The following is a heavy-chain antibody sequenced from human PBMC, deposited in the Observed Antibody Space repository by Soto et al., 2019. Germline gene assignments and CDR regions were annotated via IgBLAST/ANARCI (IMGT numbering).Heavy chain of an antibody. J-gene: IGHJ3*02. CDR3: ARERVGGNDAFDI. Sequence: ASVKVSCQVSGYTITELSMHWVRQAPGKGLEWMGCFDADNGNTIYAQKLQGRVTMTTDTSTSTAYMELRSLRSDDTAVYYCARERVGGNDAFDIWGQGTMVTVSS. V-gene: IGHV1-24*01. CDR2: FDADNGNT. CDR1: GYTITELS. D-gene: IGHD1-26*01.